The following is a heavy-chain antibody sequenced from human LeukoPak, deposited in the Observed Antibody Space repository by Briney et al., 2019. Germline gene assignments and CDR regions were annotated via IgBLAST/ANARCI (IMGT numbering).Heavy chain of an antibody. J-gene: IGHJ3*02. V-gene: IGHV4-4*02. CDR2: IYHSEST. CDR1: GGSISSSTW. D-gene: IGHD2-2*01. Sequence: KSSGTLSLTCVVSGGSISSSTWWTWVRQPPGKGLEWIGEIYHSESTNSNPSLKSRVTISVDKSKNQFSLNLSSVTAADTAVYYCARDLPNCSSTSCYIDAFDIWGQGTMVTVSS. CDR3: ARDLPNCSSTSCYIDAFDI.